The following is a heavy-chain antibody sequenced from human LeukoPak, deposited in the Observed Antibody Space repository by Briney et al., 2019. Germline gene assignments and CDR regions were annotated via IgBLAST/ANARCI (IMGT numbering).Heavy chain of an antibody. CDR2: IYPGDSDT. Sequence: GESLKISCKGSGYSFTSYWIGWVRQMPGKGLEWMGIIYPGDSDTRYSPSFQGQVTISADKSISTAYLQWSSLRASDTAMYYCARQYDFWSGLFDYWGQGTLVTVSS. CDR3: ARQYDFWSGLFDY. CDR1: GYSFTSYW. V-gene: IGHV5-51*01. D-gene: IGHD3-3*01. J-gene: IGHJ4*02.